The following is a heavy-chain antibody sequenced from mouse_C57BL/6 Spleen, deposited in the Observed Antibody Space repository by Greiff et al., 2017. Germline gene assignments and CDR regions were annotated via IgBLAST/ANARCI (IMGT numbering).Heavy chain of an antibody. D-gene: IGHD2-4*01. CDR2: IDPEDGET. Sequence: EVQRVESGAELVKPGASVKLSCTASGFNIKDYYMHWVKQRTEQGLEWIGRIDPEDGETTYAPKFQGKATITADTSSNTAYLQLSSLTSEDAAVYYCDRSGDYQSRYAMDYWGQGTSVTVSS. CDR1: GFNIKDYY. V-gene: IGHV14-2*01. CDR3: DRSGDYQSRYAMDY. J-gene: IGHJ4*01.